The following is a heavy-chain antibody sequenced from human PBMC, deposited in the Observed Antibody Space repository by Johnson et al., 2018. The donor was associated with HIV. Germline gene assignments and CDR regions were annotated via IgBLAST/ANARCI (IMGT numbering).Heavy chain of an antibody. V-gene: IGHV3-7*01. Sequence: EQLVESGGGLVKPGGSLRLSCAASGFSFSDYYMSWIRQAPGKGLEWVANIKQDGSEKYYVDSVKGRLTISRDNAKNSLYLKMNSLRVEDTAVYYCARDGPWLQSQRDAFDFWGQGTMVTVSS. CDR3: ARDGPWLQSQRDAFDF. D-gene: IGHD5-24*01. CDR2: IKQDGSEK. CDR1: GFSFSDYY. J-gene: IGHJ3*01.